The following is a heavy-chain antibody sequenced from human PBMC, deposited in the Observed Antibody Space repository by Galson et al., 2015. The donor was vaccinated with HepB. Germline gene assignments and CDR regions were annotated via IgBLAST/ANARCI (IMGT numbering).Heavy chain of an antibody. D-gene: IGHD6-13*01. CDR2: MNPRDSDT. CDR3: AIAADGTTRFDY. J-gene: IGHJ4*02. V-gene: IGHV5-51*01. Sequence: QSGAEVKKPGESLKISCQGSGYSFISYWIGWVRQMPGKGLEWMGIMNPRDSDTRYSPSFQGQVTISADRSISTAYLQWSRLKASDTAMYYCAIAADGTTRFDYWGQGTLVTVSS. CDR1: GYSFISYW.